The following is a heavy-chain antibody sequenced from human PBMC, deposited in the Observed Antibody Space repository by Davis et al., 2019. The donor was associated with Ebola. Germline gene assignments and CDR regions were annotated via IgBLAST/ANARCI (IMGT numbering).Heavy chain of an antibody. Sequence: GESLKISCAASGFTFSSYAMHWVRQAPGKGLEWVSVIYSGGSTYYIDSVKGRFIISRDDSKNTLYLQMDSLRVEDTAVYYCARDPATVTTGGGYWGQGTLVTVFS. CDR3: ARDPATVTTGGGY. D-gene: IGHD4-17*01. CDR1: GFTFSSYA. V-gene: IGHV3-66*01. CDR2: IYSGGST. J-gene: IGHJ4*02.